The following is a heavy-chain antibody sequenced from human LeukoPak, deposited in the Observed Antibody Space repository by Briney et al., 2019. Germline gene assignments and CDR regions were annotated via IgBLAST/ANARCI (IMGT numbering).Heavy chain of an antibody. Sequence: SVKVSCKASGGTFSSYAISWVRQAPGQGLEWMGGIIPIFGTANYAQKFQDRVTITADEPTSTVYMEVSSLRSEDTAVYYCAREGLPWDYVWGSYRPFDYWGQGTLVTVSS. J-gene: IGHJ4*02. V-gene: IGHV1-69*01. CDR1: GGTFSSYA. CDR3: AREGLPWDYVWGSYRPFDY. D-gene: IGHD3-16*02. CDR2: IIPIFGTA.